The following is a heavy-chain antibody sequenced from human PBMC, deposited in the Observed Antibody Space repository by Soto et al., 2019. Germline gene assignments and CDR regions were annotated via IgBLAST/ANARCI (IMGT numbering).Heavy chain of an antibody. CDR3: ARSRGGDGYNPLDY. V-gene: IGHV3-30-3*01. J-gene: IGHJ4*02. D-gene: IGHD2-21*01. CDR1: GFPFSSYA. CDR2: ISYDGSNT. Sequence: QVQLVDSWGGVVQPGRSLRLSCAASGFPFSSYAIHWVRQAPGKGLEWVAFISYDGSNTYYADSVRGRFSVSRDNSNNTLDLQMNSLRAEDTAVYYCARSRGGDGYNPLDYWGQGTLVTVSS.